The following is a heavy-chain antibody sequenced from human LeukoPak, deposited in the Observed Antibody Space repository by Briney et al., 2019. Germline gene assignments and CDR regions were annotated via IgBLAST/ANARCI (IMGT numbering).Heavy chain of an antibody. D-gene: IGHD1-26*01. J-gene: IGHJ4*02. CDR1: GASVGSAGYH. CDR3: ARTQSQSGSYRYYFGH. V-gene: IGHV4-61*08. Sequence: SETLSLTCTVSGASVGSAGYHWSWIRQPPGGGLEWIGYIYYISNTNYNPSLKSRVTMSVDPSKNQFSLKLNSVTAADTAVYYCARTQSQSGSYRYYFGHWGQGTLVTVSS. CDR2: IYYISNT.